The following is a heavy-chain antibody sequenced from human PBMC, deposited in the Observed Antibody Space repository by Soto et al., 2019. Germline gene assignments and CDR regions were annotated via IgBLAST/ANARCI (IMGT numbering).Heavy chain of an antibody. CDR2: IYHSGST. J-gene: IGHJ4*02. CDR1: GGTISSGGYS. D-gene: IGHD4-17*01. V-gene: IGHV4-30-2*01. CDR3: ARAKVTTVDY. Sequence: PSETLSLTCAFSGGTISSGGYSWSWIRQPPGKGLEWIGYIYHSGSTYYNPSLKSRVTISVDRSKNQFSLKLSSVTAADTAVYYCARAKVTTVDYWGQGTLVTVSS.